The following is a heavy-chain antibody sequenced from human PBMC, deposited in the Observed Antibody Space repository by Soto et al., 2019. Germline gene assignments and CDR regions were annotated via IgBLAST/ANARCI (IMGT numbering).Heavy chain of an antibody. CDR2: IYYSGST. CDR1: GGSISSGGYY. J-gene: IGHJ4*02. V-gene: IGHV4-31*03. CDR3: AREVSLAAAGQWNYFDY. D-gene: IGHD6-13*01. Sequence: KASETLSLTCTVSGGSISSGGYYWSWIRQHPGKGLEWIGYIYYSGSTYYNPSLKSRVTISVDTSKNQFSLKLSSVTAADTAVYYCAREVSLAAAGQWNYFDYWGQGTLVTVSS.